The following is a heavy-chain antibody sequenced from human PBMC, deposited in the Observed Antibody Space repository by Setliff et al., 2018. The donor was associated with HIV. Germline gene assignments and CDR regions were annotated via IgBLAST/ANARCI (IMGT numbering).Heavy chain of an antibody. D-gene: IGHD3-22*01. CDR3: AREDYYDSSGDAFDI. CDR2: IYISGST. V-gene: IGHV4-61*02. Sequence: PSETLSLTCTVSGGSISSGNYYWNWIRQPAGKGLEWIGRIYISGSTNYNPSLESRVTISLDTSKHQFSLKLSSVTAADTAVYYCAREDYYDSSGDAFDIWGQGTMVTVSS. CDR1: GGSISSGNYY. J-gene: IGHJ3*02.